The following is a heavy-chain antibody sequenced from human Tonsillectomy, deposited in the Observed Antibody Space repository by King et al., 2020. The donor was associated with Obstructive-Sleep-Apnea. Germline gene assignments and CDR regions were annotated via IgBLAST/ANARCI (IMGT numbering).Heavy chain of an antibody. CDR3: ARFTFGELWSWFDP. V-gene: IGHV4-59*01. CDR1: GGSISSYY. D-gene: IGHD3-10*01. CDR2: IYYSGST. Sequence: QLQESGPGLVKPSETLSLTCTVSGGSISSYYWSWIRQPPGKGLERIGYIYYSGSTNYNPSLKSRVTISVDTSKNQFSLKLSSVTAADTAVYYCARFTFGELWSWFDPWGQGTLVTVSS. J-gene: IGHJ5*02.